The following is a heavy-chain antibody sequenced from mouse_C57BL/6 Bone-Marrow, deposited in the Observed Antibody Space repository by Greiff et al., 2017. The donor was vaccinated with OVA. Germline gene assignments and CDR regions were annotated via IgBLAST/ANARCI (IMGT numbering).Heavy chain of an antibody. CDR2: IYPRDGST. J-gene: IGHJ3*01. Sequence: VQLQQSGPELVKPGASVKLSCKASGYTFTSYDINWVKQRPGQGLEWIGWIYPRDGSTKYNEKFKGKATLTVDTSSSTAYMELHSLTSEDSAVYFCAKDYSNYWFAYWGQGTLVTVSA. CDR1: GYTFTSYD. V-gene: IGHV1-85*01. D-gene: IGHD2-5*01. CDR3: AKDYSNYWFAY.